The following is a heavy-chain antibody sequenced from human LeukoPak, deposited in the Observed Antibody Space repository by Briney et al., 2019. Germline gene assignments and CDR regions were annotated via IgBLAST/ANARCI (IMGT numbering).Heavy chain of an antibody. D-gene: IGHD2-15*01. V-gene: IGHV3-23*01. CDR1: GFTFSSYA. Sequence: GGSLRLSCAASGFTFSSYAMSWVRQAPGKGLEWVSAISGSSGSTYYADSVKGRFTISRDNSKNTLYLQMNSLRAEDTAVYYCAKEAMPLVVVAATVDYWGQGTLVTVSS. CDR2: ISGSSGST. CDR3: AKEAMPLVVVAATVDY. J-gene: IGHJ4*02.